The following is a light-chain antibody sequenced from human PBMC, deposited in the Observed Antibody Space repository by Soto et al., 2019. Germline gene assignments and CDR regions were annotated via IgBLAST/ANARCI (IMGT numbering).Light chain of an antibody. V-gene: IGKV3-15*01. CDR2: GAS. CDR1: QSVSSN. Sequence: EIVMTQSPATLSVSPGERATLSCRASQSVSSNLAWYQQKPGQAHRLLIYGASTRATGIPARFSGSGSGTEFTLTISSLQSEDFAVYYCQQYNNWPRTFGQGTKVEIK. CDR3: QQYNNWPRT. J-gene: IGKJ1*01.